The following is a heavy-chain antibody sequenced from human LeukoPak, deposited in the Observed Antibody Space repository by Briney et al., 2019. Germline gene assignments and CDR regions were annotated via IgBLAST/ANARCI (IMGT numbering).Heavy chain of an antibody. Sequence: ASVKVSCKASGGTFSSYAISWVRQAPGQGLEWMGWISGHGDNTKYAQKFQGRVTMTTDTSTSTAYMELRSLRSDDTAVYYCARAEDPGWFDPWGQGTLVTVSS. CDR1: GGTFSSYA. CDR3: ARAEDPGWFDP. V-gene: IGHV1-18*01. J-gene: IGHJ5*02. CDR2: ISGHGDNT.